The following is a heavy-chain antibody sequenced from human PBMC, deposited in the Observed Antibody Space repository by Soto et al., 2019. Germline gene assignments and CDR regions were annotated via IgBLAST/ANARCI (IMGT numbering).Heavy chain of an antibody. Sequence: SETLSLTCTVSGGSISSYYWSWIRQPPGKGLEWIGYIYYSGSTNYNPSLKSRVTISVDTSKNQFSLKLSSVTAADTAVYYCARDLRYCSSTSCCYYYYGMDVWGQGTTVTVSS. CDR1: GGSISSYY. J-gene: IGHJ6*02. CDR3: ARDLRYCSSTSCCYYYYGMDV. CDR2: IYYSGST. D-gene: IGHD2-2*01. V-gene: IGHV4-59*01.